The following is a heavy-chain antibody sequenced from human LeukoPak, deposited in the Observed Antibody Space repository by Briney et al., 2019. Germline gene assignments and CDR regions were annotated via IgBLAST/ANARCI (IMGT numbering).Heavy chain of an antibody. J-gene: IGHJ6*03. Sequence: SETLSLTCAVYGGSFSGYYWSWIRQPPGKGLEWIGEINHSGSTNYNPSLKSRVTISVDTSKNQFSLKLSSVTAADTAVYYCASVEMATIQPYYYYMDVWGKGTTVTVSS. CDR3: ASVEMATIQPYYYYMDV. CDR2: INHSGST. D-gene: IGHD5-24*01. V-gene: IGHV4-34*01. CDR1: GGSFSGYY.